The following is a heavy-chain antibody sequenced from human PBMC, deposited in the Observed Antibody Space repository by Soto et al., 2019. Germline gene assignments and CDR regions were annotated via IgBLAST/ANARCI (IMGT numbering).Heavy chain of an antibody. CDR2: INHSGST. D-gene: IGHD2-8*01. CDR1: GGSFSGYY. V-gene: IGHV4-34*01. CDR3: ARGATQKGIVLMVYRWTTPPGRDWFDF. J-gene: IGHJ5*01. Sequence: PSETLSLTCAVYGGSFSGYYWSWIRQPPGKGLEWIGEINHSGSTNYNPSLKSRVTISVDTSKNQFSLKLSSVTAADTAVYYCARGATQKGIVLMVYRWTTPPGRDWFDFWGQGILVTVSS.